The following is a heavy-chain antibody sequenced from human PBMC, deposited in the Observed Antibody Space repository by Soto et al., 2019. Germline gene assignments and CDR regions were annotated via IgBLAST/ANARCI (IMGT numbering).Heavy chain of an antibody. CDR3: ARGNYYHSSGSRGPYDY. V-gene: IGHV4-59*01. J-gene: IGHJ4*02. CDR2: IYYSGST. CDR1: GGSISSYY. Sequence: SETLSLTCTVSGGSISSYYWSWIRQPPGKGLEWIGYIYYSGSTNYNPSLKSRVTISVDTSKNQFSLKLSSVTAADTAVYYCARGNYYHSSGSRGPYDYWGQGTMVTVYS. D-gene: IGHD3-22*01.